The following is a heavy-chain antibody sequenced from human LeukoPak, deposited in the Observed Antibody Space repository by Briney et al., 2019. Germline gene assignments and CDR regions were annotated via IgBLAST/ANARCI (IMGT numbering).Heavy chain of an antibody. Sequence: PGGSLRLSCAASGFPLSSYAMSWVRQAPGKGLEWVSGISGGGGSTFYADSVKGRFTISRDNSKNTLYLQMNSLRAEDTAVYYCVKLYSSNYWGQGTLVTVSS. D-gene: IGHD6-19*01. CDR1: GFPLSSYA. CDR2: ISGGGGST. V-gene: IGHV3-23*01. CDR3: VKLYSSNY. J-gene: IGHJ4*02.